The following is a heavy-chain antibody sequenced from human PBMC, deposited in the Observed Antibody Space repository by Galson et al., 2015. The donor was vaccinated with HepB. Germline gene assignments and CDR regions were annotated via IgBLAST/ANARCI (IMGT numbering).Heavy chain of an antibody. J-gene: IGHJ1*01. D-gene: IGHD3-10*01. V-gene: IGHV1-18*01. Sequence: SVKVSCKASGYTFSNYGFTWVRQAPGQGLEWVGWINPYNGNTNYAQKFQGRVTMTTDTSTSTAYMELRSLRSDDTAVYYCARGPWFGELTGILVLQHWGQGTLVTVSS. CDR3: ARGPWFGELTGILVLQH. CDR1: GYTFSNYG. CDR2: INPYNGNT.